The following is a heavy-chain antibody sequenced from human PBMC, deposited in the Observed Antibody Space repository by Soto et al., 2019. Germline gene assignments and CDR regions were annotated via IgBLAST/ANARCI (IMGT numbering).Heavy chain of an antibody. Sequence: SETLSLTCSVSGGSISSDGYYWNWIRQHPGKGLEWIGYIHYSGSTYYNPSLKSRGTISIDTSNNQFSLKLSSVTAADTAVYYCARGGFGEEDHWGQGTLVTVSS. CDR2: IHYSGST. J-gene: IGHJ4*02. V-gene: IGHV4-31*03. CDR3: ARGGFGEEDH. D-gene: IGHD3-10*01. CDR1: GGSISSDGYY.